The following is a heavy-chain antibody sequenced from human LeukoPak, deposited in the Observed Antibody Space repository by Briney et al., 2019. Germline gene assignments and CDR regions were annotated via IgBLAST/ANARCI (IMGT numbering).Heavy chain of an antibody. Sequence: GGSLRLSCAASGFTFSSYAMSWVRQAPGKGLEWVSVISGSGGDPYYADSVKGRLTISRDISKNTLYLQMNSLSAEDTAVYYCAKGDSGMVRRYYFDYWGQGTLVTVSS. CDR1: GFTFSSYA. CDR3: AKGDSGMVRRYYFDY. V-gene: IGHV3-23*01. D-gene: IGHD2-8*01. J-gene: IGHJ4*02. CDR2: ISGSGGDP.